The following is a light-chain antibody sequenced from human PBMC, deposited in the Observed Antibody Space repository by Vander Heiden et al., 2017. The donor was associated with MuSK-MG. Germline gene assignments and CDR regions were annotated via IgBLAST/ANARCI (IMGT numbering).Light chain of an antibody. CDR3: QQYDSTPWT. CDR1: PSVLYSANKKNY. V-gene: IGKV4-1*01. Sequence: DIVMNHSPDSLAVSLGARATINCKSRPSVLYSANKKNYLAGYQQKPGQPPKLLIYGASTREAGVPDRFSGSGSGTDFTLTSSSLQAEDVAVYDCQQYDSTPWTFGQGTKVEIK. CDR2: GAS. J-gene: IGKJ1*01.